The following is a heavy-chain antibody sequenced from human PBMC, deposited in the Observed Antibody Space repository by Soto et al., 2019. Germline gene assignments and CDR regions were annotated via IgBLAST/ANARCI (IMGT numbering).Heavy chain of an antibody. J-gene: IGHJ6*03. CDR3: ARDYYGSGSYYNLGIFYYYYYMDV. Sequence: GGSLRLSCAASGFTFSSYSMNWVRQAPGKGLEWVSSISSSSSYIYYADSVKGRFTISRDNAKNSLYLQMNSLRAEDTAVYYCARDYYGSGSYYNLGIFYYYYYMDVWGKGTTVTVSS. CDR1: GFTFSSYS. CDR2: ISSSSSYI. D-gene: IGHD3-10*01. V-gene: IGHV3-21*01.